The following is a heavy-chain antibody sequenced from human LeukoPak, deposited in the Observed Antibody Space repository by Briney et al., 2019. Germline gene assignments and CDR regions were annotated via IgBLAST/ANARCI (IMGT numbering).Heavy chain of an antibody. Sequence: AGGSLRLSCAASGFTFSSNWMHWVRQAPGKGLVWVSRINTDGSSTTYADSVKGRFTISRDNAKNTLFLQMNSLRDDDTAVYYCVRDGVGSTPFDFWGQGTLVTVSS. CDR3: VRDGVGSTPFDF. CDR1: GFTFSSNW. J-gene: IGHJ4*02. CDR2: INTDGSST. D-gene: IGHD3-3*01. V-gene: IGHV3-74*01.